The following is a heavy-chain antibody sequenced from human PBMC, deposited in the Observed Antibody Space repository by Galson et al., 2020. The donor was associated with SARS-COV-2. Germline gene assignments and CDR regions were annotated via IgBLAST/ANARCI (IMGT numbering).Heavy chain of an antibody. Sequence: ASETLSLTCTVSNYSISSHVYWGWVRQSPGRGLEWIGNIHFSGNTHYNPSLKRRVTITVDTSKNQFSLKLTSLTALDTAVYYCARYQLLFPLDYWGRGALVTVSS. V-gene: IGHV4-38-2*02. J-gene: IGHJ4*02. CDR2: IHFSGNT. D-gene: IGHD2-2*01. CDR1: NYSISSHVY. CDR3: ARYQLLFPLDY.